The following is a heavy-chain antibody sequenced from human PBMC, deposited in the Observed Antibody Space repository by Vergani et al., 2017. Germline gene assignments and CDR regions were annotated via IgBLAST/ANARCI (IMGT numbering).Heavy chain of an antibody. Sequence: QVQLVQSGAEVKKPGSSVKVSCKASGGTFSSYAISWVRQAPGQGLEWMGRIIPILGIANYAQKFQGRVTITADKSTSTAYMELSSLRSEDTAVYYCARDRGCTNGVCYTLGNPFGYWGQGTLVTVSS. D-gene: IGHD2-8*01. V-gene: IGHV1-69*04. CDR2: IIPILGIA. J-gene: IGHJ4*02. CDR3: ARDRGCTNGVCYTLGNPFGY. CDR1: GGTFSSYA.